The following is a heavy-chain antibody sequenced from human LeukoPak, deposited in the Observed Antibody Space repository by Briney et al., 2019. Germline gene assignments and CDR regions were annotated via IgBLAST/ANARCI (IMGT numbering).Heavy chain of an antibody. Sequence: GGSLRLSCAASGFTFSSYGMHWVRQAPGKGLEWVAFIRYDGSNKYYADSVKGRFTISRDNSKNTLYLQMNSLRAEDTAVYYCAKDRPPYGSGSNFDYWGQGTLVTVSS. V-gene: IGHV3-30*02. CDR2: IRYDGSNK. J-gene: IGHJ4*02. CDR3: AKDRPPYGSGSNFDY. CDR1: GFTFSSYG. D-gene: IGHD3-10*01.